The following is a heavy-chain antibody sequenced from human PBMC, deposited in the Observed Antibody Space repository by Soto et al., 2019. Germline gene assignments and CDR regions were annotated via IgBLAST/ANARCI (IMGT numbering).Heavy chain of an antibody. Sequence: EVQLVESGGGLIQPGGSLRLSCAASGFTVSSNYMSWVRQAPGKGLEWVSVIYSGGSTYYADSVKGRFTISRDNSKNTLYLQMNSLRAEDTAEYYCGSDRVESGYPEYFQHWGEGTLVTVSS. CDR1: GFTVSSNY. CDR2: IYSGGST. V-gene: IGHV3-53*01. J-gene: IGHJ1*01. D-gene: IGHD3-22*01. CDR3: GSDRVESGYPEYFQH.